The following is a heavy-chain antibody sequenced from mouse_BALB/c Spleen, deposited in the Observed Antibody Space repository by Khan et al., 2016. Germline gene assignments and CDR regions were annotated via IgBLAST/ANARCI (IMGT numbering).Heavy chain of an antibody. D-gene: IGHD1-1*01. CDR3: ARWDFGSRRYYFDY. Sequence: EVKLLESGPGLVKPSQSLSLTCSVTGYSITSGYYWNWIRQFPGNKLEWMGYISYDGSNNYNPSLKNRFSITRDTSRNQFFLKLNSVTTEDTATYDCARWDFGSRRYYFDYWGQGTTLTVSS. CDR2: ISYDGSN. V-gene: IGHV3-6*02. CDR1: GYSITSGYY. J-gene: IGHJ2*01.